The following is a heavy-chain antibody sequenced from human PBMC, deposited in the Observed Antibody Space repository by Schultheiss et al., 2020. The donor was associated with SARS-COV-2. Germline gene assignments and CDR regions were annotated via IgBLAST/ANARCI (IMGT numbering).Heavy chain of an antibody. Sequence: SQTLSLTCTVSGGSISSGSYYWSWIRQHPGKGLEWIGYIYYSGSTNYNPSLKSRVTISVDTSKNQFSLKLSSVTAADTAVYYCARVPYGDPHFDYWGQGTLVTVSS. J-gene: IGHJ4*02. CDR2: IYYSGST. D-gene: IGHD4-17*01. V-gene: IGHV4-31*03. CDR3: ARVPYGDPHFDY. CDR1: GGSISSGSYY.